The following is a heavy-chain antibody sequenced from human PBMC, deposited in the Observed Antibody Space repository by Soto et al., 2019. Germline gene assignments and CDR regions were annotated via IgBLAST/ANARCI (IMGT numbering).Heavy chain of an antibody. CDR3: EKTQQSWATRPAFDY. V-gene: IGHV3-23*01. J-gene: IGHJ4*02. D-gene: IGHD2-2*01. CDR2: NSGGSGDST. CDR1: GFTFSNYA. Sequence: GVSLRPSCAASGFTFSNYAMNWVRPAPGKGLEWVSGNSGGSGDSTFYADSVKGRVTISRNNSKNTLHLQMNSLRTENTAVYYCEKTQQSWATRPAFDYWGQGTLVTVSS.